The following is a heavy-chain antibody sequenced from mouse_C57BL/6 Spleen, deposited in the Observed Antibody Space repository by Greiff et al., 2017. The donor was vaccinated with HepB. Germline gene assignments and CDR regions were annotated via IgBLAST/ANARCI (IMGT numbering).Heavy chain of an antibody. J-gene: IGHJ2*01. D-gene: IGHD2-5*01. CDR1: GYTFTDYN. V-gene: IGHV1-18*01. Sequence: EVQLQPSGPELVKPGASVKIPCKASGYTFTDYNMDWVKQSHGKSLEWIGDIHPNNGGTIYNQKFKGKATLTVDKSSSTAYMELRSLTSEDTAVYYCARRAYYINYSGDYFYYWGQGTTLTVSS. CDR2: IHPNNGGT. CDR3: ARRAYYINYSGDYFYY.